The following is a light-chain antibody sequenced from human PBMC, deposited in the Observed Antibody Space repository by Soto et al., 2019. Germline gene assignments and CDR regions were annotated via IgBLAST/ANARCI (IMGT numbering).Light chain of an antibody. J-gene: IGLJ1*01. CDR1: SSNIGTNA. CDR3: AEWDDSLNGYV. Sequence: QSVLTQPPSASGTPGQRVTISCSGGSSNIGTNAVNWYQQLPGTAPKLLIYNNNQRPSGVPDRFSGSKSGTSASLAISGLQSEDEADYYCAEWDDSLNGYVFGTGTKVPV. CDR2: NNN. V-gene: IGLV1-44*01.